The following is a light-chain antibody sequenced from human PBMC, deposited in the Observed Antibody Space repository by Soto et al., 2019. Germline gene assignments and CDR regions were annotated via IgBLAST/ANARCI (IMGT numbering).Light chain of an antibody. CDR3: QQYNNWPYT. Sequence: ETVMTQSPATLSVSPGERATLSCRASQSVGSNLAWYQQRPGQAPRPLIYGASTRAIGIPPRFSGSGSGTEFTLTISSLQSEDFAVYYCQQYNNWPYTFGRGTKLEIK. J-gene: IGKJ2*01. CDR2: GAS. V-gene: IGKV3-15*01. CDR1: QSVGSN.